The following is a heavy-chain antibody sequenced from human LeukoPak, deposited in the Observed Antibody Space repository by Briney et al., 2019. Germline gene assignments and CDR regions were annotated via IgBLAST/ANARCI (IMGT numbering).Heavy chain of an antibody. V-gene: IGHV3-23*01. J-gene: IGHJ4*02. CDR2: IRNSDSIT. Sequence: GGGLRLSCAASGFTFSSSVMSWVRQAPGKGLEWVSGIRNSDSITYYADSVKGRFTISRDNSKNMLYLQMNSLRAEDTAVYYCAKGSFWGQGTLVTVSP. CDR1: GFTFSSSV. CDR3: AKGSF.